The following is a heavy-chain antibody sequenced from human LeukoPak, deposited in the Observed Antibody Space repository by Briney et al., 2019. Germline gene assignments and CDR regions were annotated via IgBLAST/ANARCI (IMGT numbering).Heavy chain of an antibody. Sequence: GGSLRLSCAASGFTFSNSAMSWVRQAPGKGLEWVSYISSSGSTIYYADSVKGRFTISRDNAKNSLYLQMNSLRAEDTAVYYCAELGITMIGGVWGKGTTVTISS. V-gene: IGHV3-48*03. CDR2: ISSSGSTI. D-gene: IGHD3-10*02. J-gene: IGHJ6*04. CDR3: AELGITMIGGV. CDR1: GFTFSNSA.